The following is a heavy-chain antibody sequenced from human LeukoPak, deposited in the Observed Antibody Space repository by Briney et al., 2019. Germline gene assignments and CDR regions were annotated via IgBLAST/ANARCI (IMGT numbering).Heavy chain of an antibody. CDR2: IYYSGRT. Sequence: SETLSLTCPVSGGSISSSSYYWGWIRQPPGKGLEWIGSIYYSGRTYYNPSLKSRVTISVDTSKNQFSLKLSSVTAADTAVYYCARHLPYSSSGHDAFDIWGQGTMVTVSS. J-gene: IGHJ3*02. CDR3: ARHLPYSSSGHDAFDI. D-gene: IGHD6-6*01. V-gene: IGHV4-39*01. CDR1: GGSISSSSYY.